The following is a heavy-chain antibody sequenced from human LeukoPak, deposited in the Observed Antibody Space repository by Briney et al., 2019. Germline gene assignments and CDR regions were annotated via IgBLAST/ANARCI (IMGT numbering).Heavy chain of an antibody. V-gene: IGHV4-59*01. J-gene: IGHJ2*01. D-gene: IGHD4-17*01. CDR3: ARDTDDYGDYSWYFDL. Sequence: SETLSLTCTVSGGSISSYYWSWIRQPPGKGLEWIGYIYYSGSTNYNPSLKSRVTISVDTSKNQFSLKLSSVAAADTAVYYCARDTDDYGDYSWYFDLWGRGTLVTVSS. CDR2: IYYSGST. CDR1: GGSISSYY.